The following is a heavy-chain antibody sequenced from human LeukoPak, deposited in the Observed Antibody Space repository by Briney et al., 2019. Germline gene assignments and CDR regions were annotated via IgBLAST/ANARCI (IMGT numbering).Heavy chain of an antibody. V-gene: IGHV3-15*01. CDR3: TTDIPNEVYPFDY. CDR2: ITDGGAT. CDR1: GFTFRNAW. Sequence: GGSLRLSCVASGFTFRNAWMSWVRQAPGKGLEWVGHITDGGATHYAAPVKGGFTVSTDDSKTTLYLQMNSLKTEDTALYYCTTDIPNEVYPFDYWGQGSPVTVSS. D-gene: IGHD5/OR15-5a*01. J-gene: IGHJ4*02.